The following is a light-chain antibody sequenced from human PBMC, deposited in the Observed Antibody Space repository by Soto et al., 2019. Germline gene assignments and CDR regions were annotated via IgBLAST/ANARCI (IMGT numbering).Light chain of an antibody. CDR3: CSYAGSSTYV. J-gene: IGLJ1*01. Sequence: QSALTQPASVSGSPEQSITISRTGTSSDVGTYNLVSWYQQHPGKAPKLMIYEDTKRPSGVSNRFSGSKSGNTASLTISGLQAEDEADYYCCSYAGSSTYVFGTGTKLTVL. CDR1: SSDVGTYNL. V-gene: IGLV2-23*01. CDR2: EDT.